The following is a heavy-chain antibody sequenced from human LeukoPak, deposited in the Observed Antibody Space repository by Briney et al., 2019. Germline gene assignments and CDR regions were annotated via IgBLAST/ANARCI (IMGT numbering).Heavy chain of an antibody. CDR2: INPNSGGT. V-gene: IGHV1-2*02. CDR1: GYTFTGYY. CDR3: AREYLGYCSGGSCFVLYYGMDV. J-gene: IGHJ6*02. Sequence: ASVKVSCKASGYTFTGYYMHWVGQAPGQGLEWMGWINPNSGGTNYAQKFQGRVTMTRDTSISTAYMELSRLRSDDTAAYYCAREYLGYCSGGSCFVLYYGMDVWGQGTTVTVSS. D-gene: IGHD2-15*01.